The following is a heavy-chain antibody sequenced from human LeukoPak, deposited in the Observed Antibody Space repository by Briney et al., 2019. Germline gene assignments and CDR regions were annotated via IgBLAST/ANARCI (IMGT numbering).Heavy chain of an antibody. CDR2: IKQDGSEK. Sequence: GGSLRLSCAASGFTFSSDWMSWVRQAPGKGLEWVANIKQDGSEKYYVDSVKGRFTISRDNAKNSLYLQMNSLRAEDTAVYYCARAQTRLQFYYYGMDVWGQGTTVTVSS. J-gene: IGHJ6*02. V-gene: IGHV3-7*01. CDR3: ARAQTRLQFYYYGMDV. CDR1: GFTFSSDW. D-gene: IGHD4-11*01.